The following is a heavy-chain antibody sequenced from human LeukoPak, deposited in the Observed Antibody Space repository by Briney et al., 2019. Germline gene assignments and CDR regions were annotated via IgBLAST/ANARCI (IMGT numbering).Heavy chain of an antibody. J-gene: IGHJ5*02. V-gene: IGHV1-2*02. CDR2: INPNSGGT. Sequence: ASVKVSCKASGYTFTGYYMHWVRQAPGQGLEWMGWINPNSGGTNYAQKFQGRVTMTRDTSISTAYMELSRLRSDDTAVYYCARGEYCGGDCYPYWFDPWGQGTLVTVSS. CDR3: ARGEYCGGDCYPYWFDP. D-gene: IGHD2-21*02. CDR1: GYTFTGYY.